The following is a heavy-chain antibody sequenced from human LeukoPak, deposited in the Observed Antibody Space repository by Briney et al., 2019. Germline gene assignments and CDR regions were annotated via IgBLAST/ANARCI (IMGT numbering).Heavy chain of an antibody. V-gene: IGHV3-11*01. D-gene: IGHD2-2*02. J-gene: IGHJ4*02. Sequence: PGGSLRLSCAASGLSITDYYMSWIRQAPGGGLEWIAYISSVTSAIHYANSMKGRFTMSRGNAKNSVYLQMNSLRTEDTAMYFCVSTPAIRRLNFWGQGTLVTVSS. CDR1: GLSITDYY. CDR3: VSTPAIRRLNF. CDR2: ISSVTSAI.